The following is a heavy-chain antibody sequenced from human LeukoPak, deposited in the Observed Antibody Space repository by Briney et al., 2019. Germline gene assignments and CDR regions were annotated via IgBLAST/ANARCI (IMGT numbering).Heavy chain of an antibody. D-gene: IGHD3-9*01. Sequence: ASVKVSCKASGYTFTSYGISWVRQAPGQGLEWMGWISAYNGNTNYAQKLQGRVTMTTDTSTSTAYMELRSLRSDDTAVYYCARVGSHYILTGCYYYYGMDVWGQGTTVTVSS. CDR1: GYTFTSYG. CDR2: ISAYNGNT. J-gene: IGHJ6*02. V-gene: IGHV1-18*01. CDR3: ARVGSHYILTGCYYYYGMDV.